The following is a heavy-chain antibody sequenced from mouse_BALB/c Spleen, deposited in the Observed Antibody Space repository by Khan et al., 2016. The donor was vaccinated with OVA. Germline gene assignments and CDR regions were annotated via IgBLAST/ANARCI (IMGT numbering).Heavy chain of an antibody. Sequence: VQLQESGPELVKPGASVKMSCKASGYTFTDYLVNWVRQRTGQGLEWIGEIYPGSNYTFYNEKFKGKATLTSDKSSNTVYMQLSSLTSEDSAVYFSARAGYGGFAYWGQGTLVTVSA. CDR2: IYPGSNYT. D-gene: IGHD3-2*02. CDR3: ARAGYGGFAY. V-gene: IGHV1-77*01. CDR1: GYTFTDYL. J-gene: IGHJ3*01.